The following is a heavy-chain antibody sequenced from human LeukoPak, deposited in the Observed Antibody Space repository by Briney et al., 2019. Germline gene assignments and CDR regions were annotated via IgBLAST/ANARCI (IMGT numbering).Heavy chain of an antibody. V-gene: IGHV4-39*01. CDR1: GGSISSGSYY. Sequence: SETLSLTGTVSGGSISSGSYYWSWIRQPPGKGLEWIGSIYYSGSTYYNPSLKSRVTISVDTSKNQFSLKLSSVTAADTAVYYCARQQLVYYFDYWGQGTLVTVSS. J-gene: IGHJ4*02. D-gene: IGHD6-13*01. CDR3: ARQQLVYYFDY. CDR2: IYYSGST.